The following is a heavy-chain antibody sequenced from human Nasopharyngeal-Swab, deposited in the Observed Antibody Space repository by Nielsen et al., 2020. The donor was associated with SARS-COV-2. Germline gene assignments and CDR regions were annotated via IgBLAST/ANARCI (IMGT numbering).Heavy chain of an antibody. V-gene: IGHV1-24*01. CDR1: GYTLTELS. D-gene: IGHD1-7*01. Sequence: ASVKVSCKVSGYTLTELSMHWVRQAPGKGLEWMGGFDPEDGETIYAQKSQGRVTMTRNTSISTAYMELSSLRSEDTAVYYCARELELPHYYYGMDVWGQGTTVTVSS. J-gene: IGHJ6*02. CDR3: ARELELPHYYYGMDV. CDR2: FDPEDGET.